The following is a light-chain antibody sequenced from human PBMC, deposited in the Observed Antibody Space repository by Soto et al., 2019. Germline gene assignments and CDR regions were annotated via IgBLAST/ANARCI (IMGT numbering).Light chain of an antibody. CDR3: QQYHSSPRT. V-gene: IGKV3-20*01. Sequence: PGERASLSCRASQSISGRYLAWYQQRPGQAPRLLIYDASNRATGISDRFTGSGSGTDFTLTITRLEPEDFAVYYCQQYHSSPRTFGQGTKVDIK. CDR1: QSISGRY. J-gene: IGKJ1*01. CDR2: DAS.